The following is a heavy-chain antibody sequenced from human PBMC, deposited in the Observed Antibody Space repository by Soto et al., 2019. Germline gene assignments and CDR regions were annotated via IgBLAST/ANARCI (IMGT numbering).Heavy chain of an antibody. D-gene: IGHD2-21*02. CDR3: ARQRTSVVTQAYFDV. Sequence: SETLSLTCTVTGDSISSRSYYWGWIRQPPGKGLEWIGSIYYSGSTYNNPSLRSRVSMSIDTSKDQFSLKLKSVTAADTALYFCARQRTSVVTQAYFDVWGQGALVTVST. CDR1: GDSISSRSYY. CDR2: IYYSGST. V-gene: IGHV4-39*01. J-gene: IGHJ4*02.